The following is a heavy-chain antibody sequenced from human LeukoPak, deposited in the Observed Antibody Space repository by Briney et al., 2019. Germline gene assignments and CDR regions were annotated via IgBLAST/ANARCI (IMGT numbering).Heavy chain of an antibody. Sequence: PGGSLRLSCAASGFTVSSNYMSWVRQAPGKGLEWVSVIYSGGSTYYADSVKGRFTISRDNSKNTLYLQMNSLRAEDTAVYYCAKGLLVVPFDPWGQGTLVTVSS. CDR1: GFTVSSNY. D-gene: IGHD3-22*01. J-gene: IGHJ5*02. CDR3: AKGLLVVPFDP. V-gene: IGHV3-53*01. CDR2: IYSGGST.